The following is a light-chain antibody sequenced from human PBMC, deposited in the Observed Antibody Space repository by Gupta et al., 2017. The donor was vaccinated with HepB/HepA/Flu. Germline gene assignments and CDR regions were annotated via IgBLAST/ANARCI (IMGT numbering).Light chain of an antibody. CDR2: QDS. CDR3: QAWDSSTVV. CDR1: KLGDKY. V-gene: IGLV3-1*01. J-gene: IGLJ2*01. Sequence: SSELTQPPSVSGSPRQTASITCSGDKLGDKYACWYQQKPGQSPVLVIYQDSKRPSGIPERFSGSNSGNTATLTISGTQAMDEADYYCQAWDSSTVVFGGGTKLTVL.